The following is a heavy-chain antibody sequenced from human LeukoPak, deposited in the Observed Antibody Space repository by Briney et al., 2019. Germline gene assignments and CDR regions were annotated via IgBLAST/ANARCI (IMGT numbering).Heavy chain of an antibody. V-gene: IGHV1-2*02. D-gene: IGHD2-8*01. CDR3: ARGESMVYARSLEDY. CDR2: INPNSGGT. CDR1: GYTFPGYY. J-gene: IGHJ4*02. Sequence: ASVKVSCKASGYTFPGYYMHWVRQAPGQGLEWMGWINPNSGGTNYAQKFQGRVTMTRDTSISTAYMELSRLRSDDTAVYYCARGESMVYARSLEDYWGQGTLVTVSS.